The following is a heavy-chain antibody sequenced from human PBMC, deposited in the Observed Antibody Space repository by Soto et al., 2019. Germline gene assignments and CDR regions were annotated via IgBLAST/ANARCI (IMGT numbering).Heavy chain of an antibody. D-gene: IGHD2-21*02. J-gene: IGHJ4*02. V-gene: IGHV3-21*03. Sequence: PGGSLRLSCVASGFNFGAFSVTWVRQIPGKGLQWVSSISAGSHYTFYAESIKGRFLISRDNAKKALYLEMNSLRAEDTGVYHCGTFPAAHCGVNCYIDFLGPGTLVTVS. CDR2: ISAGSHYT. CDR1: GFNFGAFS. CDR3: GTFPAAHCGVNCYIDF.